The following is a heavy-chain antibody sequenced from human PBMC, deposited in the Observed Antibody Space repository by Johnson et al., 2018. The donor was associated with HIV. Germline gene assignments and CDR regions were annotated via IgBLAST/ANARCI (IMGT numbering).Heavy chain of an antibody. J-gene: IGHJ3*02. CDR1: GFTFSSYA. CDR2: IWYDGSNK. CDR3: AKDGSAFYDILTRLDAFDI. Sequence: QVQLVESGGGVVQPGKSLRLSCAASGFTFSSYAMHWVRQAPGKGLEWVAVIWYDGSNKYYADSVKGRFTISRDNSKNTLYLQMNSLRAEDTAVYYCAKDGSAFYDILTRLDAFDIWGQGTMVTVSS. D-gene: IGHD3-9*01. V-gene: IGHV3-33*06.